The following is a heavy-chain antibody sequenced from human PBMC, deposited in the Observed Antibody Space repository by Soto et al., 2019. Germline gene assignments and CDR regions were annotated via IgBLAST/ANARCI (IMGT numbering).Heavy chain of an antibody. J-gene: IGHJ4*02. D-gene: IGHD6-19*01. CDR2: INAGDGNT. Sequence: ASLKVSCKASGYTFTSYAMHWVRQAPGQRLEWMGWINAGDGNTKYSQKFQGRVTITRDTSASTAYMELSSLRSEDTAVYYCARLYTSGGGFDYWGQGTLVTVSS. CDR1: GYTFTSYA. V-gene: IGHV1-3*01. CDR3: ARLYTSGGGFDY.